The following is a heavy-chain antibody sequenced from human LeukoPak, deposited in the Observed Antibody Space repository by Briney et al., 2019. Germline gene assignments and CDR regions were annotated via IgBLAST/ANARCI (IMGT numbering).Heavy chain of an antibody. CDR1: GFTFSDYY. CDR3: AREGGPWYYYYYMDV. Sequence: TAGGSLRLSCAASGFTFSDYYMSWIRQAPGKGLEWVSYISSSGSTIYYADSVKGRFTISRDNAKNSLYLQMNSLRAEDTAVYYCAREGGPWYYYYYMDVWGKGTTVTISS. J-gene: IGHJ6*03. V-gene: IGHV3-11*01. D-gene: IGHD2-15*01. CDR2: ISSSGSTI.